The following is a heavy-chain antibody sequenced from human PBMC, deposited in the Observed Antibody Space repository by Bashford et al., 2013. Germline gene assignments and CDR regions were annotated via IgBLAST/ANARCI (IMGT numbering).Heavy chain of an antibody. D-gene: IGHD2-15*01. CDR3: VLGYCSGGSCLTPSDY. CDR1: GGTFSNYV. Sequence: SVKVSCKASGGTFSNYVISWVRQAPGQGLEWMGRFIPILTITNYAQKFQGRVTITADKSTSTAYMELSRLRSDDTAVYYCVLGYCSGGSCLTPSDYWGQGTLVTVSS. V-gene: IGHV1-69*04. J-gene: IGHJ4*02. CDR2: FIPILTIT.